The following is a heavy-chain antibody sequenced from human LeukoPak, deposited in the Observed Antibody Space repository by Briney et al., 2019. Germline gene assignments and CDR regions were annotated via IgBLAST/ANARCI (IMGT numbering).Heavy chain of an antibody. CDR1: GGSISSYH. CDR3: AREIQSSGWYVPNYFDY. D-gene: IGHD6-19*01. CDR2: IYTSGST. J-gene: IGHJ4*02. V-gene: IGHV4-4*07. Sequence: PSETLSLTCTVSGGSISSYHWRWIRQPAGKGLEWIGRIYTSGSTNYNPSLKSRVTMSVDTSKNQFYLKLSSVTAADTAVYYCAREIQSSGWYVPNYFDYWGQGTLVTVSS.